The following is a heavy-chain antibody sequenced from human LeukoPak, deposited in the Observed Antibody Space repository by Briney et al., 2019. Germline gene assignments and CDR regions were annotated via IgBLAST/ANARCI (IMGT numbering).Heavy chain of an antibody. CDR3: AQHLSGSYSFDY. CDR1: GGSISGYY. D-gene: IGHD1-26*01. J-gene: IGHJ4*02. Sequence: PAETLSLTCAAYGGSISGYYWSWIRQPPGKGLEWIGQIYSGGGTIYNPSLKSRVTFSLDTSKKQVSLKLTSVTAADTAVYYCAQHLSGSYSFDYWGQGTLVIVSS. V-gene: IGHV4-34*01. CDR2: IYSGGGT.